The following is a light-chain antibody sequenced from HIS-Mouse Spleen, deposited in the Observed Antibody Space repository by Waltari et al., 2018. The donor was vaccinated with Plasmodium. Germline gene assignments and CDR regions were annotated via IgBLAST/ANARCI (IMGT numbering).Light chain of an antibody. CDR1: SSNIGSNT. Sequence: QSVLTQPPSASGTPGQRVTISCSGSSSNIGSNTVNWYQQLPGTAPKLLIYSNNRRASGVPDRVSGSRSGTSVSLAISGLQSEDEADYYCAAWDDSLNGVVFGGGTKLTVL. CDR3: AAWDDSLNGVV. CDR2: SNN. J-gene: IGLJ2*01. V-gene: IGLV1-44*01.